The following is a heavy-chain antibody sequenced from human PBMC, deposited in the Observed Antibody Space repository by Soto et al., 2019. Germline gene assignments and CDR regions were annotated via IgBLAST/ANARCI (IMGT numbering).Heavy chain of an antibody. V-gene: IGHV3-23*01. CDR1: GFTFPIYA. J-gene: IGHJ5*02. CDR3: AKDRDYYYGSGSYYKPTGFDP. CDR2: ISGSGGST. Sequence: GGSLRLSCVASGFTFPIYAMNWVRQAPGKGLEWVSAISGSGGSTYYADTVKGRFTVSRDNSNNTLYLQMNSLRADDTAVYYCAKDRDYYYGSGSYYKPTGFDPWGHGTLVTVSS. D-gene: IGHD3-10*01.